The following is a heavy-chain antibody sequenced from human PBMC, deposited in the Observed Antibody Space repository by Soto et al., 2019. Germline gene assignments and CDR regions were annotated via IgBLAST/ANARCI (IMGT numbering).Heavy chain of an antibody. J-gene: IGHJ4*02. Sequence: GGSLRLSCAASGFTFSSYAMHWVRQAPGKGLEWVAVISYDGSNKYYADSVKGRFTISRDNSKNTLYLQMNSLRAEDTAVYYCARSAPYYYDSSGYSFDYWGQGTLVTVSS. CDR1: GFTFSSYA. V-gene: IGHV3-30-3*01. CDR3: ARSAPYYYDSSGYSFDY. D-gene: IGHD3-22*01. CDR2: ISYDGSNK.